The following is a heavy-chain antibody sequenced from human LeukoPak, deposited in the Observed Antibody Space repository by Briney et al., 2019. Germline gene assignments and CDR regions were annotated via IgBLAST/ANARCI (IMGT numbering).Heavy chain of an antibody. D-gene: IGHD6-13*01. CDR1: GGSISSYY. Sequence: SETLSLTCTVSGGSISSYYWSWIRQPPGKGLEWIGYIYYSGSTNYNPSLKSRVTISVDTSKNQFSLKLSSVTAADTAVYYCATTYSSSWYPYYYGMDVWGQGTTVTVSS. J-gene: IGHJ6*02. V-gene: IGHV4-59*08. CDR2: IYYSGST. CDR3: ATTYSSSWYPYYYGMDV.